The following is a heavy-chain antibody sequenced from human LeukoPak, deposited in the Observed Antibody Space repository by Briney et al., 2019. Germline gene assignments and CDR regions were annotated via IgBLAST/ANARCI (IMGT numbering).Heavy chain of an antibody. CDR3: ARGGQWLVRWFDP. CDR1: GGSFSGYY. CDR2: INHSGST. V-gene: IGHV4-34*01. D-gene: IGHD6-19*01. Sequence: PSETLSLTCAVYGGSFSGYYWSWIRQPPGKGLEWIGEINHSGSTNYNPSLKSRVTISVDTSKKQFSLKLSSVTAADTAVYYCARGGQWLVRWFDPWGQGTLVTVSS. J-gene: IGHJ5*02.